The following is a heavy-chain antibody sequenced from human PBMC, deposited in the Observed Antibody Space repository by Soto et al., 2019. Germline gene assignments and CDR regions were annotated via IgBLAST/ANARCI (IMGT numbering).Heavy chain of an antibody. CDR1: GGSVSSGSYY. V-gene: IGHV4-61*01. CDR2: IYYSGRT. Sequence: SETLSLTCTVSGGSVSSGSYYWSWIRQPPGKGLEWIGYIYYSGRTNYNPSLKSRVTISVDTSKNQFSLKLSSVTAADTAVYYCARDRDTMVRGVIITNSSSYYYGMDVRGQGTTVTVSS. CDR3: ARDRDTMVRGVIITNSSSYYYGMDV. J-gene: IGHJ6*02. D-gene: IGHD3-10*01.